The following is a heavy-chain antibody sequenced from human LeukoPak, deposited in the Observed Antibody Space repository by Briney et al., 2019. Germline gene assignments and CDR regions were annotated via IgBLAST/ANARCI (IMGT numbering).Heavy chain of an antibody. J-gene: IGHJ4*02. Sequence: PGGSLRLSCAASGFTFSSYGMNWVRQAPGKGLEWVSGISPNGATYYADSVKGRFTVSRDNSKSTVYLQMNSLRVDDTAVYYCARGRLPKYYFDSWGQGTLVTVSS. CDR2: ISPNGAT. CDR1: GFTFSSYG. V-gene: IGHV3-23*01. D-gene: IGHD4-11*01. CDR3: ARGRLPKYYFDS.